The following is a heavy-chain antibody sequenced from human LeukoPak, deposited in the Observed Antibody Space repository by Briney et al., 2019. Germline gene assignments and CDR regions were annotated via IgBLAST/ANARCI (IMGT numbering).Heavy chain of an antibody. D-gene: IGHD3-10*01. Sequence: SVKVSCKASGYTFTSYYMHWVRQAPGQGLEWMGGIIPIFGTANYAQKFQGRVTITADESTSTAYMELSSLRSEDTAVYYCAMVTMVRGVPTYYYYYGMDVWGQGTTVTVSS. CDR3: AMVTMVRGVPTYYYYYGMDV. V-gene: IGHV1-69*13. CDR1: GYTFTSYY. CDR2: IIPIFGTA. J-gene: IGHJ6*02.